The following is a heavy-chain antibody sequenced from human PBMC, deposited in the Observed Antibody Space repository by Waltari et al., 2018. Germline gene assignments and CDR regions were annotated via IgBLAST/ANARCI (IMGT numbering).Heavy chain of an antibody. J-gene: IGHJ4*02. V-gene: IGHV3-9*01. CDR2: ISWNSDNI. Sequence: EVQLVESGGGLVQPGRSLSISCAVSGFNFDAYAMHWGRQAPGKGREWVSGISWNSDNIGYADSVKGRFTISRDNAKNSLYLQMNSLRPEDTALYYCAKGHSGSYGLKDWGQGTLVTVSS. CDR1: GFNFDAYA. CDR3: AKGHSGSYGLKD. D-gene: IGHD1-26*01.